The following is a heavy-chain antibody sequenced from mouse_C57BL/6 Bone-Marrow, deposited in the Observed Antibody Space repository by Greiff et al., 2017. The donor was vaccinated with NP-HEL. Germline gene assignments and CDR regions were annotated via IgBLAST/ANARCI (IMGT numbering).Heavy chain of an antibody. CDR3: TRGRRKMDY. CDR2: IDPETGGT. J-gene: IGHJ4*01. Sequence: QVQLKQSGAELVRPGASVTLSCKASGYTFTDYEMHWVKQTPVHGLEWIGAIDPETGGTAYNQKFKGKAILTADKSSSTAYMELRSLTSEDSAVYYCTRGRRKMDYWGQGTSVTVSS. V-gene: IGHV1-15*01. CDR1: GYTFTDYE.